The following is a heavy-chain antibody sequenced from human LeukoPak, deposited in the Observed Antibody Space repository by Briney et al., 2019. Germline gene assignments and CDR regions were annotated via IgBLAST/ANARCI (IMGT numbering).Heavy chain of an antibody. CDR2: ISGNGGGT. V-gene: IGHV3-23*01. CDR3: AKGDCSSTSCYAPADY. D-gene: IGHD2-2*01. Sequence: GGSLRLSCAASGFTFRSYAMSWVRQAPGKGREWVSAISGNGGGTYYADSVKGRFTISRDNSKNTLYLQMNSLRAEDTAVYYCAKGDCSSTSCYAPADYWGQGTLATVSS. CDR1: GFTFRSYA. J-gene: IGHJ4*02.